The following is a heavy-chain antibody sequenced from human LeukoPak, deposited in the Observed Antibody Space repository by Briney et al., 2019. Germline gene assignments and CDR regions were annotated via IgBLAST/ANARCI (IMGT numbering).Heavy chain of an antibody. CDR1: GYTFTGYY. Sequence: ASVKVSCKASGYTFTGYYMHWVRQAPGQGLEWMGWINPNSGGTNYAQKFQGRVTMTRDTSISTAYMELSRLRSDDTAVYYCAGGGSARSFTGSSSPTDYWGQGTLVTVSS. CDR3: AGGGSARSFTGSSSPTDY. V-gene: IGHV1-2*02. D-gene: IGHD6-6*01. J-gene: IGHJ4*02. CDR2: INPNSGGT.